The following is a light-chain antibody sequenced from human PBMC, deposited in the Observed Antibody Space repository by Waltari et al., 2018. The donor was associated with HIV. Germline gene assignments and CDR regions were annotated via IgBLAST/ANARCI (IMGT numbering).Light chain of an antibody. CDR3: SSYSTTNTYVV. Sequence: QSALAQPASVSGSLGQSVASSCSGSTSDIAGSVHYVAWYQQHAGKPPKLLIYDVNKRPSGVSNRFSGFRSGNMASLTISGLQTDDESIYFCSSYSTTNTYVVFGGGTKVTVL. V-gene: IGLV2-14*03. CDR2: DVN. CDR1: TSDIAGSVHY. J-gene: IGLJ2*01.